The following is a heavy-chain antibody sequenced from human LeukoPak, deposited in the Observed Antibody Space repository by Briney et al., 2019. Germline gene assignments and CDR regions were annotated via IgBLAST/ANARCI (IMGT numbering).Heavy chain of an antibody. D-gene: IGHD2-8*01. Sequence: ASVTVSFKVSGYTLTELSMHWVRQAPGKGLEWMGGFDPEDGETIYAQKFQGRVTMTEDTSTDTAYMELSSLRSEDTAVYYCATEGDCTNGVCYRSVWFDPWGQGTLVTVSS. V-gene: IGHV1-24*01. CDR3: ATEGDCTNGVCYRSVWFDP. J-gene: IGHJ5*02. CDR1: GYTLTELS. CDR2: FDPEDGET.